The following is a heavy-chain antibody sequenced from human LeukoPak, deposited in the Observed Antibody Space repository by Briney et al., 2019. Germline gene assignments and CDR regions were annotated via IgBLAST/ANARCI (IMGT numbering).Heavy chain of an antibody. CDR3: ASAGTSESYSRVDY. CDR2: IYSDGST. D-gene: IGHD3-10*01. Sequence: GGSLRLSCAASGFTVSSNYMCWVRQVPGKGLEWVSVIYSDGSTYYADSVKGRFTISRDNAKNSLYLQMNSLRAEDTAVYYCASAGTSESYSRVDYWGQGTLVTVSS. J-gene: IGHJ4*02. V-gene: IGHV3-66*01. CDR1: GFTVSSNY.